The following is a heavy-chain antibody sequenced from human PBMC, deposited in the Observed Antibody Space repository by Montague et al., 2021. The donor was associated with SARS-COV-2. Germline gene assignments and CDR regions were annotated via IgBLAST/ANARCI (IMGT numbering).Heavy chain of an antibody. J-gene: IGHJ4*02. V-gene: IGHV3-7*05. CDR3: ATELPGYYDDSGYYSAFDH. CDR1: GFTFSAFC. D-gene: IGHD3-22*01. Sequence: SLRLSCAASGFTFSAFCMTWVRQAPGKGLEWVANIKQDGCQQYYLESLKGRFTTSRDNAQNSLHLQMNSLRLEDTAVYYCATELPGYYDDSGYYSAFDHWGQGTLVTVSS. CDR2: IKQDGCQQ.